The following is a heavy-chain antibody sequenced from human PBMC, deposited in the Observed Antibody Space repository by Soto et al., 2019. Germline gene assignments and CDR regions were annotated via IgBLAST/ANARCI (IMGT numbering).Heavy chain of an antibody. J-gene: IGHJ4*02. CDR3: AQVPLVDVIITIFWRVHDY. Sequence: PGGSLRLSCAASGFTFSSYWMHWVRQAPGKGLVWVSRINSDGSSTSYADSVKGRFTISRDNAKNTLYLQMNSLRAEDTAVYYCAQVPLVDVIITIFWRVHDYWGQGTLGTGSS. D-gene: IGHD3-9*01. CDR1: GFTFSSYW. V-gene: IGHV3-74*01. CDR2: INSDGSST.